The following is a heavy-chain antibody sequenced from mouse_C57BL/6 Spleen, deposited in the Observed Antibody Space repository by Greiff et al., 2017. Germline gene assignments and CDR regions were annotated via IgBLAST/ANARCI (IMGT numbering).Heavy chain of an antibody. J-gene: IGHJ2*01. Sequence: EVQGVESGPVLVKPGASVKMSCKASGYTFTDYYMNWVKQSHGKSLEWIGVINPYNGGTSYNQKFKGKATLTVDKSSSTAYMELNSLTSEDSAVYYCARRDGEGLDYWGQGTTLTVSS. V-gene: IGHV1-19*01. CDR1: GYTFTDYY. D-gene: IGHD3-3*01. CDR2: INPYNGGT. CDR3: ARRDGEGLDY.